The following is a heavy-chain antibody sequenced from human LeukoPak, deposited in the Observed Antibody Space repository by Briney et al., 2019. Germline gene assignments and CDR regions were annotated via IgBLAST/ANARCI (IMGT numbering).Heavy chain of an antibody. CDR1: GGTFSSYA. CDR3: ARDQSPLPIAAEGY. V-gene: IGHV1-69*06. Sequence: SVKVSCKASGGTFSSYAISWVRQAPGQGLEWMGGIIPIFGTANYAQKFQGRVTITADKSTSTAYMELSSLRSEDTAVYYCARDQSPLPIAAEGYWGQGTLVTVSS. D-gene: IGHD6-13*01. CDR2: IIPIFGTA. J-gene: IGHJ4*02.